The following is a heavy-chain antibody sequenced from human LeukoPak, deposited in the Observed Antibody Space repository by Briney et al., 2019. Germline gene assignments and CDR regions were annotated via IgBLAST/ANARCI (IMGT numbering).Heavy chain of an antibody. J-gene: IGHJ5*01. CDR1: GFTFSSYE. CDR2: ISHTGDI. CDR3: ARSSGSYRPFDS. Sequence: GGSLRLSCAASGFTFSSYEMNWVRQAPGKGLEWVSHISHTGDIKYADSVKGRFTISRDNSKNSQYLQMTSLRAEDTAVYYCARSSGSYRPFDSWGQGILVTVSS. V-gene: IGHV3-48*03. D-gene: IGHD3-22*01.